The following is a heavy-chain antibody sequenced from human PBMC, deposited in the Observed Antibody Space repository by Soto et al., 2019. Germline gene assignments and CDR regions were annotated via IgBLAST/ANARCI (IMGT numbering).Heavy chain of an antibody. Sequence: EVQLLQSGGGLVQPGGSLRLSCMASGFPSSTYGFSTYAMTWVRQPPGKGLAWVSVITASASHSYYADSVTGRFTISRDNSRNTLCLQMDSLRADDTAVYFCANGTSSEFLLSFDDWGHGTLVTVSS. D-gene: IGHD3-10*01. J-gene: IGHJ4*01. V-gene: IGHV3-23*01. CDR2: ITASASHS. CDR3: ANGTSSEFLLSFDD. CDR1: GFPSSTYGFSTYA.